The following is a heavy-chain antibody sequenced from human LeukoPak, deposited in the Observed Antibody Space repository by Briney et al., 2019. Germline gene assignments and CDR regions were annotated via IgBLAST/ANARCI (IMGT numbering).Heavy chain of an antibody. CDR2: ISGSGGST. Sequence: PSETLSLTCAVSGYSISSGYYWGWIRQPPGKGLEWVSAISGSGGSTYYADSVKGRFTISRDNSKNTLYLQMNSLRAEDTAVYYCAKDTLEGDPLDYWGQGTLVTVSS. CDR1: GYSISSGYY. J-gene: IGHJ4*02. D-gene: IGHD3-16*01. V-gene: IGHV3-23*01. CDR3: AKDTLEGDPLDY.